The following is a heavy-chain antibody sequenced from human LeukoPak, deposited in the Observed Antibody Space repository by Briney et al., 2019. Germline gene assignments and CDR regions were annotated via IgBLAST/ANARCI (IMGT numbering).Heavy chain of an antibody. CDR1: GFTFSSYA. CDR2: ISYDGSNK. CDR3: ARDPALYYYYMDV. Sequence: GGSLRLSCAASGFTFSSYAIHWVRQAPGKGLEWVAVISYDGSNKYYADSVKGRFTISRDNSKNTLYLQMNSLRAEDTAVYYCARDPALYYYYMDVWGKGTTVTISS. J-gene: IGHJ6*03. V-gene: IGHV3-30*04.